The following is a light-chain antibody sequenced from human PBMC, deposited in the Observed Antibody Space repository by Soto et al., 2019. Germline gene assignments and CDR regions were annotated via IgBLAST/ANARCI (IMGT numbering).Light chain of an antibody. V-gene: IGKV3-11*01. J-gene: IGKJ4*01. CDR1: ESVSTF. CDR3: QQRSSWPLT. CDR2: DAS. Sequence: EIVMTQSPATLSLSPGERATLSCRASESVSTFLAWYQHKPGQAPRLLIYDASNRATGIPARFSGSASGTDFTLTISSPEPEDFAVYYCQQRSSWPLTFGGGTKVDI.